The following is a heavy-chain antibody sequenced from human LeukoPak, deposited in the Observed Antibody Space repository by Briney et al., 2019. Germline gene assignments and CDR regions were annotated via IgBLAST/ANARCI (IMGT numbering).Heavy chain of an antibody. Sequence: PGGSLRLSCAASGFTFSSYSTNWVRQAPGKGLEWVSSISSSSSYIYYADSVKGRFTISRDNAKNSLYLQMNSLRAEDTAVYYCARVDSYGLRAFDYWGQGTLVTVSS. CDR1: GFTFSSYS. V-gene: IGHV3-21*01. J-gene: IGHJ4*02. CDR2: ISSSSSYI. D-gene: IGHD5-18*01. CDR3: ARVDSYGLRAFDY.